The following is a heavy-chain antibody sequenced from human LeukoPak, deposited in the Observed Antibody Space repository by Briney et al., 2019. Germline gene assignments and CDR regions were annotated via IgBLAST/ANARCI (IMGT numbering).Heavy chain of an antibody. CDR3: ARGFRGDNFDY. J-gene: IGHJ4*02. CDR1: DGSFSGYY. D-gene: IGHD7-27*01. Sequence: SETLSLTCAVYDGSFSGYYWSWIRQPPGKGLEWIGEINHSGSTNYNPSLKSRVTISVDTPKNQFSLKLRSVTAADTAVYYCARGFRGDNFDYWGQGTLVTVSS. V-gene: IGHV4-34*01. CDR2: INHSGST.